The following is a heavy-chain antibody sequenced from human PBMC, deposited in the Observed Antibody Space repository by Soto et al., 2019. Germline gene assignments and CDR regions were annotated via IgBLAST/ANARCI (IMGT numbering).Heavy chain of an antibody. D-gene: IGHD6-13*01. Sequence: GGSLRLSCAASGFTFDDYTMHWVRQAPGKGLEWVSLISWDGGSTYYADSVKGRFTISRDNSKNSLYLQMNSLRTEDTALYYCAKGPPAGRPGAYDYWGQGTLVTVSS. V-gene: IGHV3-43*01. CDR1: GFTFDDYT. J-gene: IGHJ4*02. CDR3: AKGPPAGRPGAYDY. CDR2: ISWDGGST.